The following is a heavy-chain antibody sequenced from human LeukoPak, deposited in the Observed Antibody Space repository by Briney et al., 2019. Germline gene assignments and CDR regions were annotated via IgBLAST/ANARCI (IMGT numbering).Heavy chain of an antibody. D-gene: IGHD2-15*01. CDR3: ARDGLAAATLHWCFDL. CDR2: ISSSSSYI. J-gene: IGHJ2*01. V-gene: IGHV3-21*01. CDR1: AFTLTGYS. Sequence: PGGSLRLSCVASAFTLTGYSMHWVRQAPGKGLEWVSSISSSSSYIYYADSVKGRFTISRDNARNSLYLQMNSLRAEDTAVYYCARDGLAAATLHWCFDLWGRGTLVTVSS.